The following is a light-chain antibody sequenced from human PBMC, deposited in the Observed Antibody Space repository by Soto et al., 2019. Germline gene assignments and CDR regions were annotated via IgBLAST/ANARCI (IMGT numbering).Light chain of an antibody. CDR2: LGS. V-gene: IGKV2-28*01. CDR1: QSLLHSNGYNY. Sequence: DIVMTQSPLSLPVTPGEPASISCRSSQSLLHSNGYNYLDWYLQKPGQSPQLLIYLGSNRASGVPDRFSGNGSGTDFTLKISGVEAEDVGVYYCMQALQTPWTFGQGTKVEIK. CDR3: MQALQTPWT. J-gene: IGKJ1*01.